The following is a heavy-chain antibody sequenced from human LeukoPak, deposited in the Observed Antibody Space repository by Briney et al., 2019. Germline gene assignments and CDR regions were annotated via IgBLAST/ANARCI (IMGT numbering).Heavy chain of an antibody. V-gene: IGHV4-39*02. CDR2: IYYSGST. CDR3: ARDRGAIYGGNWYFDL. J-gene: IGHJ2*01. D-gene: IGHD3-10*01. Sequence: SETLSLTCTVSGGSISNSNYFWGWIRQPPGKGLEWIGSIYYSGSTHYKPSLKSRVTISVDTSKNQFSLKMSAVTAADTAVYYCARDRGAIYGGNWYFDLWGRGTLVTVS. CDR1: GGSISNSNYF.